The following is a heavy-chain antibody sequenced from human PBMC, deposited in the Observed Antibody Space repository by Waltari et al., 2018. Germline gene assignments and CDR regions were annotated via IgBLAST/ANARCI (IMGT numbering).Heavy chain of an antibody. CDR3: ARGGSSSWYLSYYYYGMDL. V-gene: IGHV4-4*07. J-gene: IGHJ6*02. CDR1: GGSINRYY. Sequence: QVQLQESGPGLVRPSETLSLTCTVSGGSINRYYWSWIRQPAGKGLEWIGRIYSPGSTNYNPSLSSRVTMSVDTSNNQFSLKLNSVTAADTAVYYCARGGSSSWYLSYYYYGMDLWGQGTTVTVSS. CDR2: IYSPGST. D-gene: IGHD6-13*01.